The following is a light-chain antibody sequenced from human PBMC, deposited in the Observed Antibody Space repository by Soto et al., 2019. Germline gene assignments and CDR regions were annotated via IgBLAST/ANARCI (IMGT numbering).Light chain of an antibody. CDR1: QTINDF. CDR3: QQSYITPWT. V-gene: IGKV1-39*01. J-gene: IGKJ1*01. Sequence: DIQMTQSPSSLSASVGDRVTITCRASQTINDFLNWYQHKPGKAPKLLIFGASYLGTGVPSRFSGSGSGTLFTLTISSLQPEDFASYHCQQSYITPWTFGQGTRVEVK. CDR2: GAS.